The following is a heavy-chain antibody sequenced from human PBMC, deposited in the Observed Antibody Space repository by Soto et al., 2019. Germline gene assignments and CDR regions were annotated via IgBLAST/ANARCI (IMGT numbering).Heavy chain of an antibody. J-gene: IGHJ6*02. Sequence: GGSLRLSCAASGFTFSSYSMNWVRQAPGKGLEWVSYISSSSSTKYYADSVRGRFTISRDNSKNTLYLQMNSLRAEDTAVYYCARGRIYYGMDVWGQGTTVTVSS. CDR3: ARGRIYYGMDV. CDR2: ISSSSSTK. V-gene: IGHV3-48*01. CDR1: GFTFSSYS.